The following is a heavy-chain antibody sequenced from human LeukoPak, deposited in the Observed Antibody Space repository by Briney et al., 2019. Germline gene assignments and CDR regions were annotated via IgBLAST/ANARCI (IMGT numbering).Heavy chain of an antibody. J-gene: IGHJ6*02. Sequence: ASVKVPCKASGYTFTSYGISWVRQAPGQGLEWMGWISAYNGNTNYAQKLQGRVTMTTGTSTSTAYMELRSLRSDDTAVYYCARLLLGIAEYYYYYYGMDVWGQGTTVTVS. CDR3: ARLLLGIAEYYYYYYGMDV. CDR1: GYTFTSYG. CDR2: ISAYNGNT. D-gene: IGHD6-13*01. V-gene: IGHV1-18*01.